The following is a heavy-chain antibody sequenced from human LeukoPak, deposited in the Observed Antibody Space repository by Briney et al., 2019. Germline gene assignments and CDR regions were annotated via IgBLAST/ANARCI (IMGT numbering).Heavy chain of an antibody. V-gene: IGHV3-48*01. CDR3: ARTGTRYYYYMDV. CDR2: ISSSSSTI. CDR1: GFTFDDYA. J-gene: IGHJ6*03. Sequence: GGSLRLSCAASGFTFDDYAMHWVRQAPGRGLEWVSYISSSSSTIYYADSVKGRFTISRDNAKNSLYLQMNSLRAEDTAVYYCARTGTRYYYYMDVWGKGTTVTVSS. D-gene: IGHD3-10*01.